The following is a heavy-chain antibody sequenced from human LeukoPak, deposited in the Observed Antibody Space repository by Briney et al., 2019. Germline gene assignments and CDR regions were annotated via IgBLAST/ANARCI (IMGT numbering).Heavy chain of an antibody. D-gene: IGHD5-12*01. CDR1: GFTFSSYA. CDR3: AKDREGLSSGYDLEYFDY. CDR2: ISGGGGTT. J-gene: IGHJ4*02. Sequence: PGGSLRLSCAASGFTFSSYAMNWVRQAPGKGLEWVSAISGGGGTTYYADSVKGRFTISRDNSKNTLFLQMHSLRAEDTAVYYCAKDREGLSSGYDLEYFDYWGQGTLVTASS. V-gene: IGHV3-23*01.